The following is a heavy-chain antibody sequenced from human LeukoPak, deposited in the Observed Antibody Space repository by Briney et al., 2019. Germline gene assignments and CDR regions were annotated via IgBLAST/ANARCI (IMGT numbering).Heavy chain of an antibody. Sequence: GGSLRLSCAGSGFTFSGYWMSWVRQAPGKGLEWVAYIRQDGSDKYYVDSVKGRFTISRDNAKNSLSLQMNSLRAEDTGVYYCTRNEVWGQGTLVTVSS. CDR3: TRNEV. V-gene: IGHV3-7*01. D-gene: IGHD1-1*01. J-gene: IGHJ4*02. CDR2: IRQDGSDK. CDR1: GFTFSGYW.